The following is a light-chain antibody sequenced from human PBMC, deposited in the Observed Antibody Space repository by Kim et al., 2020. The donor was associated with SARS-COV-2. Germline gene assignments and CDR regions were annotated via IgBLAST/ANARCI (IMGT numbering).Light chain of an antibody. V-gene: IGLV1-40*01. CDR2: DNN. Sequence: VHTSGDGNSSNLGPGYFGTWYQQVSGAAPRLLIYDNNKRPSGVPDRVSASKSGTSASLAITGLQAEDEADYYCQSFDNNLKGSVVFGGGTQLTVL. CDR1: SSNLGPGYF. CDR3: QSFDNNLKGSVV. J-gene: IGLJ2*01.